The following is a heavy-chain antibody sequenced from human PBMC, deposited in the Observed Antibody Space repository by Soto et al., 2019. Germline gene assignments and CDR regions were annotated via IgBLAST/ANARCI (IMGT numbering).Heavy chain of an antibody. Sequence: ASVKVSCKASGYTFTSYDINWVRQATGQGLEWMGWMNPNSGNTGYAQKLQGRVTMTRNTSTSTAYMELRSLRSDDTAVYYCAREDCSSTSCASPFQHWGQGTLVTVSS. J-gene: IGHJ1*01. D-gene: IGHD2-2*01. CDR1: GYTFTSYD. CDR3: AREDCSSTSCASPFQH. V-gene: IGHV1-8*01. CDR2: MNPNSGNT.